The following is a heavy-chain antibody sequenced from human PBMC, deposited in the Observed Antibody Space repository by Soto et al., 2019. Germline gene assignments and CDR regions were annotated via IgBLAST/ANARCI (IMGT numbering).Heavy chain of an antibody. CDR2: MNPNSGNT. V-gene: IGHV1-8*01. CDR3: AREVTMIVDN. D-gene: IGHD3-22*01. Sequence: ASVKVSCKASGYTFTRYDINCVRPATGQGLEWMGWMNPNSGNTGYAQKFQGRVTMTRNTSISTAYMEMSSLRSEDTAVYYCAREVTMIVDNWGQGTLVTVSS. J-gene: IGHJ4*02. CDR1: GYTFTRYD.